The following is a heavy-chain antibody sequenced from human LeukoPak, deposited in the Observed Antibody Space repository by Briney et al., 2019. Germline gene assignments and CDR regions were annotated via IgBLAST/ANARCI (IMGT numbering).Heavy chain of an antibody. J-gene: IGHJ2*01. CDR3: ARLYYYDSSGYYSPPYWYFDL. Sequence: SETLSLTCTVSGGSISSGGYYWSWIRQYPGKGLEWIGYIYYSGSTYYNPSLKSRVTISVDTSKNQFSLKLSSVTAADTAVYYCARLYYYDSSGYYSPPYWYFDLWGRGTLVTVSS. D-gene: IGHD3-22*01. CDR1: GGSISSGGYY. V-gene: IGHV4-31*03. CDR2: IYYSGST.